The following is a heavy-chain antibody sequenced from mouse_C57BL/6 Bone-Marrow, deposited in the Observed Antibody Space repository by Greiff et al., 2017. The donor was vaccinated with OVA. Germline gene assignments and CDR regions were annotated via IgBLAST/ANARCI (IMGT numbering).Heavy chain of an antibody. Sequence: VQLQQSGAELVRPGASVKLSCTASGFNIKDDYMHWVKQRPEQGLEWIGCIDPENGDTEYASKFQGKATITADTSSNTAYLQLSSLTSEDTAVYYCTTPPPTTAYWYFDVWGTGTTVTVSS. D-gene: IGHD1-2*01. CDR3: TTPPPTTAYWYFDV. CDR2: IDPENGDT. CDR1: GFNIKDDY. J-gene: IGHJ1*03. V-gene: IGHV14-4*01.